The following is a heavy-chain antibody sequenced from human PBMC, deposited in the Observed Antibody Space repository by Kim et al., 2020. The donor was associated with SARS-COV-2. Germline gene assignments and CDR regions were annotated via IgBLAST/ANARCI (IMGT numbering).Heavy chain of an antibody. D-gene: IGHD4-4*01. V-gene: IGHV3-30*18. J-gene: IGHJ4*02. CDR2: ISYDGSNK. Sequence: GGSLRLSCAASGFTFSSYGMHWVRQAPGKGLEWVAVISYDGSNKYYADSVKGRFTISRDNSKNTLYLQMNSLRAEDTAVYYCAKDPSRVTTPVYWGQGTLVTVSS. CDR1: GFTFSSYG. CDR3: AKDPSRVTTPVY.